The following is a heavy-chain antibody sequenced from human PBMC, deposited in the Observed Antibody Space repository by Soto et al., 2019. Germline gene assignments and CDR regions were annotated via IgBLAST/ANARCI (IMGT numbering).Heavy chain of an antibody. V-gene: IGHV3-23*01. J-gene: IGHJ4*02. CDR3: AKARSSGWSFDY. CDR1: GFTFSTYA. CDR2: ISGSGDST. Sequence: EVQLLESGGGLVQPGGSLRLSCAASGFTFSTYAMNWVRQAPGKGLEWVSGISGSGDSTYYADSVKGRFTVSRDNSKNTLYLQINSLRAEDTAVFYCAKARSSGWSFDYWGQGTLVTVSS. D-gene: IGHD6-19*01.